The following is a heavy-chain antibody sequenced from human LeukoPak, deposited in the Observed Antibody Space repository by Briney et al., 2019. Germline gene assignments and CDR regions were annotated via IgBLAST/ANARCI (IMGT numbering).Heavy chain of an antibody. CDR3: ARDAGSRTYYYDSSPYAY. CDR1: GFTFSSYE. J-gene: IGHJ4*02. D-gene: IGHD3-22*01. CDR2: IKQDGSEK. V-gene: IGHV3-7*01. Sequence: GGSLRLSCAASGFTFSSYEMNWVRQAPGKGLEWVANIKQDGSEKYYVDSVKGRFTISRDNAKNSLYLQMNSLRAEDTAVYYCARDAGSRTYYYDSSPYAYWGQGTLVTVSS.